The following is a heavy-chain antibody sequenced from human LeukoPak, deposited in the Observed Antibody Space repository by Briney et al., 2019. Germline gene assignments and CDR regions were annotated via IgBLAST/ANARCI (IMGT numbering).Heavy chain of an antibody. D-gene: IGHD3-3*01. J-gene: IGHJ4*02. Sequence: ASVKVSCKASGYTFTSYDINWVRQATGQGLEWMGWMNPNSGNTGYAQKFQGRVTMTRNTSISTAYMELSSLRSEDTAVYYCVRGRSGTYDFWSGYYVYYFDYWGQGTLVTVSS. V-gene: IGHV1-8*01. CDR3: VRGRSGTYDFWSGYYVYYFDY. CDR1: GYTFTSYD. CDR2: MNPNSGNT.